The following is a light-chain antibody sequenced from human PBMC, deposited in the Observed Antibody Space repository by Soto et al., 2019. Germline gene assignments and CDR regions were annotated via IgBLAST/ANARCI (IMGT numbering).Light chain of an antibody. CDR2: AAS. Sequence: DIQMTQSPSSLSASVGDRVTITCRASQSISSYLNWYQQKPGQAPKLLIYAASSLTSVVPTRFSGSGSGTDFTLTISSLQPEDFATYYCQQSYSTPYTFGQGTKLEIK. J-gene: IGKJ2*01. V-gene: IGKV1-39*01. CDR3: QQSYSTPYT. CDR1: QSISSY.